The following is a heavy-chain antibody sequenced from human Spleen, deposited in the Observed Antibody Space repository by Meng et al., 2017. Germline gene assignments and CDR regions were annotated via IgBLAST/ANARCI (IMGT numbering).Heavy chain of an antibody. D-gene: IGHD2-15*01. J-gene: IGHJ4*02. CDR2: TYYRSKWYN. Sequence: QIQLQQSGPGLVNLSQTLSLTCAISWDSVASNSAAWNWLRQSPSRGLEWLGRTYYRSKWYNDYAVSVKSRITINPDTSKNQFSLQLNSVTPEDTAVYYCAMQEVAFDYWGQGTLVTVSS. V-gene: IGHV6-1*01. CDR1: WDSVASNSAA. CDR3: AMQEVAFDY.